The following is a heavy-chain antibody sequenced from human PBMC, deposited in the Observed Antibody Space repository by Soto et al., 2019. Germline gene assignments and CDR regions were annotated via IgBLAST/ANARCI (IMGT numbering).Heavy chain of an antibody. CDR3: AREFLFYGSGSYYNNWFDP. V-gene: IGHV1-46*01. CDR1: GYTFTSYY. J-gene: IGHJ5*02. D-gene: IGHD3-10*01. CDR2: INPSGGST. Sequence: QVQLVQSGAEVKKPGASVKVSCKASGYTFTSYYMHWVRQAPGQGLEWMGIINPSGGSTSYAQKFQGRVTMTRDKSTSTVYMELSSLRSEDTAVYYCAREFLFYGSGSYYNNWFDPWGQGTLVTVSS.